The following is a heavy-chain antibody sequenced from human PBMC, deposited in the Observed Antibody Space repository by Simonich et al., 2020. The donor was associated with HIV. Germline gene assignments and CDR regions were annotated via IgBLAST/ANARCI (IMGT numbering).Heavy chain of an antibody. J-gene: IGHJ4*02. CDR3: ARAGYFRFDY. CDR2: IKQDGSEK. Sequence: EVQLVESGGGLVQPGGSLRLSCAASGFTFSSYWMSWVRQAQGRGLGWVANIKQDGSEKYYVDSVKGRFTISRDNAKNTLYLQMNSLRAEDTAVYYCARAGYFRFDYWGQGTLVTVSS. CDR1: GFTFSSYW. D-gene: IGHD3-9*01. V-gene: IGHV3-7*01.